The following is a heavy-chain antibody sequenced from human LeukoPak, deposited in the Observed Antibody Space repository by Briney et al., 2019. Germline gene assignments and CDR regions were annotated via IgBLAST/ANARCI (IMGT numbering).Heavy chain of an antibody. D-gene: IGHD2-2*01. Sequence: PGGSLRLSCAASGFTFSSYGMHWVRQAPAKGLEWVAFIRYDGSNKYYADSVKGRFTISRDNSKNTLYLQMNSLRAEDTAVYYCAKIIVVVPAATDFFDYWGQGTLVTVSS. J-gene: IGHJ4*02. V-gene: IGHV3-30*02. CDR1: GFTFSSYG. CDR3: AKIIVVVPAATDFFDY. CDR2: IRYDGSNK.